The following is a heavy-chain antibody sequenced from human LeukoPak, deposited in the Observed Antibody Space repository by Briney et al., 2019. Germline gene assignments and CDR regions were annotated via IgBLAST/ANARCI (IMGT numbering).Heavy chain of an antibody. J-gene: IGHJ4*02. CDR2: IKSKTDGGTT. CDR3: TTPIIVVVVAANDY. V-gene: IGHV3-15*01. Sequence: GGSLRLSCAASGFTFSTSGLGWVRQAPGKGLEWVGRIKSKTDGGTTDYAAPVKGRFTISRDDSKNTLYLQMNSLKTEDTAVYYCTTPIIVVVVAANDYWGQGTLVTVSS. D-gene: IGHD2-15*01. CDR1: GFTFSTSG.